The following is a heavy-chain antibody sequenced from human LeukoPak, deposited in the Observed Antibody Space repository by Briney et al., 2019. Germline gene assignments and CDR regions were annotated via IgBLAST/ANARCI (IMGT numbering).Heavy chain of an antibody. CDR3: AKKRLRFGELLGVDP. Sequence: PGGSLRLSCAASGFTFSSYGMHWVRQAPGKGLEWVAVISYDGSNKYYADSVKGRFTISRDNSKNTLYLQMNSLRAEDTAVYYCAKKRLRFGELLGVDPWGQGTLVTVSS. V-gene: IGHV3-30*18. CDR2: ISYDGSNK. J-gene: IGHJ5*02. CDR1: GFTFSSYG. D-gene: IGHD3-10*01.